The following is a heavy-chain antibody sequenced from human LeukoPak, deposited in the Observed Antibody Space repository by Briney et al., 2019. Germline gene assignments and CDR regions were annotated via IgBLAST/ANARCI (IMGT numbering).Heavy chain of an antibody. CDR3: ARTRGGYYFDY. D-gene: IGHD3-10*01. J-gene: IGHJ4*02. CDR2: INHSGST. V-gene: IGHV4-34*01. Sequence: PSETLSLTCAVYGGSFSGYYWSWIRQPPGKGLEWIGEINHSGSTNYNPSLKSRVTISVDWSKNQFSLKLSSVTAADTAVYYCARTRGGYYFDYWGQGTLVTVSS. CDR1: GGSFSGYY.